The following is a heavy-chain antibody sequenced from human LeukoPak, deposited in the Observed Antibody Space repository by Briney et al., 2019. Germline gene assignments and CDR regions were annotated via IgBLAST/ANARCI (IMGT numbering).Heavy chain of an antibody. J-gene: IGHJ4*02. D-gene: IGHD3-22*01. V-gene: IGHV3-23*01. CDR1: GITLSNYG. Sequence: GGSLRLSCAVSGITLSNYGMTWVRQAPGKGLEWVADISDTGGRTNYADSVKGRFTISRDNPKNTLYQQMNSLRAEDTAVYFCAKRGVVIRVILVGFHKEAYYFDSWGQGALVTVSS. CDR2: ISDTGGRT. CDR3: AKRGVVIRVILVGFHKEAYYFDS.